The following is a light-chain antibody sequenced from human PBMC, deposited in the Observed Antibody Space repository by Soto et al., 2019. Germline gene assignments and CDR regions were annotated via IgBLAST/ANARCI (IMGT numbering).Light chain of an antibody. CDR1: ESVNRF. J-gene: IGKJ1*01. CDR3: QQYNNFPS. V-gene: IGKV1-5*03. CDR2: EAS. Sequence: DVQMTQSPSTLSASVGDRVTITCRASESVNRFLAWYQQQPGKAPKRLIYEASILESGVPSRFSGSGSGTDFTLTISSLLPDDFATYYCQQYNNFPSFGQGTKV.